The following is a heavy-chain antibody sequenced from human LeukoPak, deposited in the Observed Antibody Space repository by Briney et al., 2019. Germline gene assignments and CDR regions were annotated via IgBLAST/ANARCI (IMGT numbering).Heavy chain of an antibody. Sequence: PSETLSLTCAVYGGSFSGYYWSWLRQPPGKGLEWIGEINHSGSTNYNPSLKSRVTISVDTSKNRFSLKLSSVTAADTAVYYCAREAQYYYDSSGYYNPIDYWGQGTLVTVSS. D-gene: IGHD3-22*01. V-gene: IGHV4-34*01. CDR3: AREAQYYYDSSGYYNPIDY. CDR1: GGSFSGYY. CDR2: INHSGST. J-gene: IGHJ4*02.